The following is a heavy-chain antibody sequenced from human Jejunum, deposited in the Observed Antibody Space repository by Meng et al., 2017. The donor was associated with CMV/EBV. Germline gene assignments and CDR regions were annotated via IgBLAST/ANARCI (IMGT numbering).Heavy chain of an antibody. V-gene: IGHV1-69*04. D-gene: IGHD3-16*01. CDR1: GGTLSSYV. J-gene: IGHJ5*01. Sequence: SGGTLSSYVISWVRQAPGQGLEWMGRIIPIIGRPHHAQRFQDRVSITADKATSTVYTELRTLTSEDTAVYFCASDITGNSYAYDSWGQGTLVTVSS. CDR3: ASDITGNSYAYDS. CDR2: IIPIIGRP.